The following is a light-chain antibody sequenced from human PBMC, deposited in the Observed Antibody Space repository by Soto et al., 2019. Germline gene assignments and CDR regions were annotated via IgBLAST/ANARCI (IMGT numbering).Light chain of an antibody. CDR2: DVF. V-gene: IGKV3-11*01. Sequence: EIVLTQSPATLSLSPGEGATLSCRASQSLSRHLVWYQQKPGQAPRLLIYDVFNRATGIPARFSGSGSGTDFTLTISSLEPEDFAVYYCQQHSNWPLTVGGGTKVDIK. CDR1: QSLSRH. CDR3: QQHSNWPLT. J-gene: IGKJ4*01.